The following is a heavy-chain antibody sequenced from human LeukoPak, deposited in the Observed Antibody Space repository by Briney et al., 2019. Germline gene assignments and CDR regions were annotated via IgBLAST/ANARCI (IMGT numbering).Heavy chain of an antibody. CDR3: ARDRTMVRGLANYFYGMDV. D-gene: IGHD3-10*01. CDR2: ISTSGRTT. Sequence: PGGSLRLSCAASGFSFSSDELNWVRQAPGKGLEWLSYISTSGRTTYYADSVKGRFTISRDNAKNSLYLQMSSLGAEDTAVYYCARDRTMVRGLANYFYGMDVWGQGTTVIVSS. J-gene: IGHJ6*02. V-gene: IGHV3-48*03. CDR1: GFSFSSDE.